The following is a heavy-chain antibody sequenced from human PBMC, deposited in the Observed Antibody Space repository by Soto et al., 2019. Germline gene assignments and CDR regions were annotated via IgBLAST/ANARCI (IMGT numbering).Heavy chain of an antibody. CDR1: GGTFSTYT. CDR2: IIPIFGTI. D-gene: IGHD5-12*01. CDR3: AILTPITGVY. Sequence: QVLLVQSGAEVKKPGSSVKVSCKASGGTFSTYTLSWVRQAPGQGLEWMGGIIPIFGTINYAQKFQGRVTITADRSTPTAYMELISLRSDDTAVYYCAILTPITGVYWGQGALVTVSS. V-gene: IGHV1-69*06. J-gene: IGHJ4*02.